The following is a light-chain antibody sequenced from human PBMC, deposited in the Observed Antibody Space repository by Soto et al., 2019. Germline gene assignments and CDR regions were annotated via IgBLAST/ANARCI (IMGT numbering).Light chain of an antibody. Sequence: DIVMTQSPLSLPVTPGEPASISCRSSQSLLHSNGYNYLDWYLQKPGQSPQLLIYLGSNRSSGVPDRFSGSGSGTDFTLKISRVEAEDVGVYYCMQTLQTIFGPGTKVEIK. CDR2: LGS. V-gene: IGKV2-28*01. CDR1: QSLLHSNGYNY. CDR3: MQTLQTI. J-gene: IGKJ3*01.